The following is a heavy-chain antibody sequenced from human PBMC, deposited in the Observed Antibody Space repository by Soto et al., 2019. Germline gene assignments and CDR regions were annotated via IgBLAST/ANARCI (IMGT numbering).Heavy chain of an antibody. CDR3: ARQPRQSTSNVDY. D-gene: IGHD2-2*01. CDR2: IYYSGST. V-gene: IGHV4-39*01. J-gene: IGHJ4*02. CDR1: GGSISRSNYY. Sequence: QLQLQESGPGLVKPSETLSLTCTVSGGSISRSNYYWGWIRQPPGKGLEWIGNIYYSGSTYYNPSHTIRVNISVDTSKNQFSLKLSSVTAADTAVYYCARQPRQSTSNVDYWGQGTLVTVSS.